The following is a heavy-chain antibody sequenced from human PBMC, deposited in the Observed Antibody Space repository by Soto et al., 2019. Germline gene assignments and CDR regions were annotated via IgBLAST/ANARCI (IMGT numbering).Heavy chain of an antibody. Sequence: SEIMSITCAVSGYSISSSNWWGWIRQPPGKGLEWIGYIYYSGSTYYNPSLKSRVTMSVDTSKNQFSLKLSSVTAVDTAVYYCARTLGYSGYVRPLYYYYYMDGWGKGTTVTVSS. J-gene: IGHJ6*03. D-gene: IGHD5-12*01. CDR1: GYSISSSNW. V-gene: IGHV4-28*01. CDR2: IYYSGST. CDR3: ARTLGYSGYVRPLYYYYYMDG.